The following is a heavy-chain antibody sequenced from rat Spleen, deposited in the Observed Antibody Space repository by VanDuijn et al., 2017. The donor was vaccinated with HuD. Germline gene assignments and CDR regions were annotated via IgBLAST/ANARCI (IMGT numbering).Heavy chain of an antibody. CDR1: GFTFSDYG. J-gene: IGHJ2*01. CDR3: ARREGMDY. D-gene: IGHD1-11*01. V-gene: IGHV5-58*01. Sequence: EVHLVESGGGLVQPGRSLKLSCAASGFTFSDYGMAWVRQAPGKGLEWVSSINTDGGSTYYPDSVQGRFTISRDNAENTVYLQMNSLRSEDTATYYCARREGMDYWGQGVMVTVSS. CDR2: INTDGGST.